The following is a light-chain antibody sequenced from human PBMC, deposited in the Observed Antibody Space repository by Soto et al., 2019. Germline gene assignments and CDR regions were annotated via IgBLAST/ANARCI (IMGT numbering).Light chain of an antibody. V-gene: IGKV3-20*01. CDR1: QRAPRQY. Sequence: EIVLTQSPGTLSLSPEERATLSCRAIQRAPRQYLSWYQPRTDQPPRLLIYGVSMRADGIPDRFSGSGYGSELTITINRLETEDFEVYYCQDFDSQKWTFGHGTKVDIK. CDR3: QDFDSQKWT. J-gene: IGKJ1*01. CDR2: GVS.